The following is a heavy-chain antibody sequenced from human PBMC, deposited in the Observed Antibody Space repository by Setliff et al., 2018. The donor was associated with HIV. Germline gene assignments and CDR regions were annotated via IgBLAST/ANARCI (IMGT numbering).Heavy chain of an antibody. CDR2: IAYSGTTVYT. Sequence: SETLSLTCTVSGGSLIGSSFQSSWIRQTPGKGLEWIADIAYSGTTVYTNYNPSLESRIIISEDTSRDQFFLKLTSVTADDTGIYYCARGPPFAYWGQGLLVTVSS. CDR1: GGSLIGSSFQ. V-gene: IGHV4-39*07. J-gene: IGHJ4*02. CDR3: ARGPPFAY.